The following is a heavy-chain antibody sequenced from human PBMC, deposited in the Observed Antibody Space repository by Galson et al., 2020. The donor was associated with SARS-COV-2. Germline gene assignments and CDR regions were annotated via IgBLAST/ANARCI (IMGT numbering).Heavy chain of an antibody. J-gene: IGHJ5*02. D-gene: IGHD6-13*01. CDR1: GFSLTTSGMC. Sequence: SGPTLVKPTQTLTLTCTLSGFSLTTSGMCVSWIRQPPGKALEWLALIDWEDDKYYSTSLTTRLTISKDTSKNQVVLTMTNMDPVDTATYYCARTQFSSTWGPEYKWFDPWGQGTLVTVSS. CDR3: ARTQFSSTWGPEYKWFDP. V-gene: IGHV2-70*01. CDR2: IDWEDDK.